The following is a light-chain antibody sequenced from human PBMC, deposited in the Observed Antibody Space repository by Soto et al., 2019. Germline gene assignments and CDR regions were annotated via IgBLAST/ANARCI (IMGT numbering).Light chain of an antibody. CDR2: GSS. CDR3: QQYGTSPLP. CDR1: QSVSSI. V-gene: IGKV3-20*01. J-gene: IGKJ4*01. Sequence: EIMMTNSPATMSVSPVERATLSCRASQSVSSILAWHQQKPGQVPRLLIYGSSNRATGIPDRFSGSGSGVDFTLTVSRLEPEDFAVYYCQQYGTSPLPFGGGTRWIS.